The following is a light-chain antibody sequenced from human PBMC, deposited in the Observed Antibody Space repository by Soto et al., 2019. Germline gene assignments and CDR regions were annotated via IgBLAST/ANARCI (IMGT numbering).Light chain of an antibody. CDR1: SSDVGFYNL. V-gene: IGLV2-23*01. J-gene: IGLJ2*01. Sequence: ALTQPASVSGSPGQSITISCTGTSSDVGFYNLVSWYHQYPGKAPKLILYAGTKRPSGLSTRFSGSMSGSTASLTISGLQAEDEGNYYCCSYATSDTLLFGGGTKLTVL. CDR3: CSYATSDTLL. CDR2: AGT.